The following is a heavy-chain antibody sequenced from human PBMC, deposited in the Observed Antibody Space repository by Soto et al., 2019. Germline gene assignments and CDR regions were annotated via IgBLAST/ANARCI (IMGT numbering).Heavy chain of an antibody. J-gene: IGHJ5*02. CDR2: ISGSGGST. V-gene: IGHV3-23*01. D-gene: IGHD6-13*01. Sequence: GGSLRLSCAASGFTFSSYAMSWVRQAPGKGLEWVSAISGSGGSTYYADSVKGRFTISRDNSKNTLYLQMNSLRAEDTAVYYCAKVLTIAAPILPYNGFAPGGQEPRVPVSS. CDR3: AKVLTIAAPILPYNGFAP. CDR1: GFTFSSYA.